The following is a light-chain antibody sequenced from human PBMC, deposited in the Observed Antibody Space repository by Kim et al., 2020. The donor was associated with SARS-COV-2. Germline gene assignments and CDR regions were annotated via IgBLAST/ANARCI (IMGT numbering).Light chain of an antibody. CDR3: QQYGSSLTT. Sequence: SAGGRATLSCRASQSVSSSYLAWYQQKPGQAPRLLIYGASSRATGIPDRFSGSGSGTDFTLTISRLEPEDFAVYYCQQYGSSLTTFGGGTKVDIK. CDR1: QSVSSSY. CDR2: GAS. J-gene: IGKJ4*01. V-gene: IGKV3-20*01.